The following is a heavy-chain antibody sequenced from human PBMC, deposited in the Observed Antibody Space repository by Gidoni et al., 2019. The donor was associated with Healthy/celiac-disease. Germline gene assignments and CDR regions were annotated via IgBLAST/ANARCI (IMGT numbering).Heavy chain of an antibody. V-gene: IGHV6-1*01. CDR1: GDSVSSNSAA. D-gene: IGHD3-3*01. J-gene: IGHJ4*02. CDR3: ARDRSSNYDFWSGYYPLDY. CDR2: TYYRSKWYN. Sequence: QVQLQQSGPGLVKPSQTLSLTCAISGDSVSSNSAAWNWIRQSPSRGLEWLGRTYYRSKWYNDYAVSVKSRITINPDTSKNQFSLQLNSVTPEDTAVYYCARDRSSNYDFWSGYYPLDYWGQGTLVTVSS.